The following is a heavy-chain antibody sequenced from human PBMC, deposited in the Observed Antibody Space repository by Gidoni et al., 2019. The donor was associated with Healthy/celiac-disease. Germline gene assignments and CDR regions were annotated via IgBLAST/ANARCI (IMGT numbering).Heavy chain of an antibody. Sequence: QVQLQQWGAGLFTPSETLSLTCAVYGGSFRGYYWSWIRQPPGKRLECIGDINHSGSTNYNPSLKSRVTISVDTSKNQFSLKLSSVTAADTAVYYCARGRMRSFRYFDLWGRGTLVTVSS. J-gene: IGHJ2*01. V-gene: IGHV4-34*01. D-gene: IGHD3-16*01. CDR3: ARGRMRSFRYFDL. CDR1: GGSFRGYY. CDR2: INHSGST.